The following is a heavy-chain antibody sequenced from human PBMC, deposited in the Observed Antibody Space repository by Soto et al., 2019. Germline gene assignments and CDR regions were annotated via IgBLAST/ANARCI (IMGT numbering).Heavy chain of an antibody. Sequence: QVQLVQSGAEVKKPGSSVKVSCKASGGTFSSYTISWVRQAPGQGLEWMGRIIPILGIANYAQKFQGRVTITAATSTSTAYMELSSLRSEDTAVYYCASTPQSTMVRGFDYWGEGTLVTVSS. CDR3: ASTPQSTMVRGFDY. V-gene: IGHV1-69*02. CDR2: IIPILGIA. D-gene: IGHD3-10*01. J-gene: IGHJ4*02. CDR1: GGTFSSYT.